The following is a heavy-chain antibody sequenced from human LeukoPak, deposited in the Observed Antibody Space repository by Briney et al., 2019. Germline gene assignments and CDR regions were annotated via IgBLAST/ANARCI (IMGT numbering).Heavy chain of an antibody. D-gene: IGHD1-7*01. CDR3: ARVEANWNYVYYMDV. CDR1: GGSISSSNW. J-gene: IGHJ6*03. V-gene: IGHV4-4*02. CDR2: IYHSGST. Sequence: PSETLSLTCAVSGGSISSSNWWSWVRQPPGKGLEWIGEIYHSGSTNYNPSLKSRVTISVDKSKNRFSLKLSSVTAADTAVYYCARVEANWNYVYYMDVWGKGTTVTVSS.